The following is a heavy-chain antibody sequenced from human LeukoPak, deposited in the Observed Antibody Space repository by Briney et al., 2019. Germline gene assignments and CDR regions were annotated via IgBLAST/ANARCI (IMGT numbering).Heavy chain of an antibody. D-gene: IGHD5-12*01. CDR3: ARYPIVATITYSSPFDY. J-gene: IGHJ4*02. V-gene: IGHV3-48*03. CDR2: ISSSGSTI. CDR1: GLTFISYE. Sequence: PGGSLRLSCAASGLTFISYEMNWVRQAPGKGLEWVSYISSSGSTIYYADSVKGRFTISIDNAKNSLYLQMNSLRAEDTAVYYCARYPIVATITYSSPFDYWGQGTLVTVSS.